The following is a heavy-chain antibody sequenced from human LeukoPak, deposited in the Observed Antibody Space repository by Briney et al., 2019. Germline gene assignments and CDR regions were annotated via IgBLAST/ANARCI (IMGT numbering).Heavy chain of an antibody. V-gene: IGHV1-8*01. CDR1: GYTFTSYD. D-gene: IGHD3-9*01. Sequence: ASVKVSCKASGYTFTSYDINWVRQATGQGLEWMRWMNPNSGNTGYAQKFQGRVTMTRNTPISTAYMELSSLRSEDTAVYYCARGSVLTGLFDYWGQGTLVTVSS. CDR2: MNPNSGNT. J-gene: IGHJ4*02. CDR3: ARGSVLTGLFDY.